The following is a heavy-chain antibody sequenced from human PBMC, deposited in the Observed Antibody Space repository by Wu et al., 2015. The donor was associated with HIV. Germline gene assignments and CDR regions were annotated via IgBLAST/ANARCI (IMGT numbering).Heavy chain of an antibody. Sequence: QVQLVQSGAEVKKPGASVKVSCKVSGYTLTELSMHWVRQAPGKGLEWMGGFDPEDGETIYAQKFQGRVTMTEDTSTDTAYMELSSLRSEDTAVYYCATRFGYSGSLRGWFDPWGQGTLVTVSS. V-gene: IGHV1-24*01. D-gene: IGHD1-26*01. J-gene: IGHJ5*02. CDR2: FDPEDGET. CDR1: GYTLTELS. CDR3: ATRFGYSGSLRGWFDP.